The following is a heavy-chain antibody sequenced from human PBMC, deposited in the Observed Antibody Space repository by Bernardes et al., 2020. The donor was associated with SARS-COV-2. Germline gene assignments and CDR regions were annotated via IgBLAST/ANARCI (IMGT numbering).Heavy chain of an antibody. J-gene: IGHJ6*02. Sequence: GGSLRLSCAASGFTFSSSGMHWVRQAPGKGLEWVAVIWYDGSNKYYADSVKGRFTISRDNSKNTLYLQMNSLRAEDTAVYYCARDQLPSSGWFDYYYGMDVWGQGTTVTVSS. V-gene: IGHV3-33*01. D-gene: IGHD6-19*01. CDR1: GFTFSSSG. CDR2: IWYDGSNK. CDR3: ARDQLPSSGWFDYYYGMDV.